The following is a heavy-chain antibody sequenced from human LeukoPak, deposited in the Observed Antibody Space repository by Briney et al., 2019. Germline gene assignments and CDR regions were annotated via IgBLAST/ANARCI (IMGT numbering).Heavy chain of an antibody. D-gene: IGHD3-16*01. V-gene: IGHV3-74*01. J-gene: IGHJ5*02. CDR3: GRGLGGRGGA. Sequence: QPGGSLRLSCAASGFSFSTYWMHWVRQVPGTGPVWVSRTNADGSITDYTDSVKGRFTISRDNAKDTLYLQMNSLRPEDTAVYYCGRGLGGRGGAWGQGTLVTVSS. CDR1: GFSFSTYW. CDR2: TNADGSIT.